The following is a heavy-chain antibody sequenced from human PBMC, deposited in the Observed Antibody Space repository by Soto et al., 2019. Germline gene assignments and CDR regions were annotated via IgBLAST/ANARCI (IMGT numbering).Heavy chain of an antibody. D-gene: IGHD2-2*01. Sequence: GESLKISCKGSGYSFSKYWIGWVRQMPGKGLEWMGIIYPGDSDTRYSPSFQGQVTISADKSIGTTYLQWSSLKASGTAMYYCARRYCSSRDCPDDAFDIWGQGTMVTVSS. V-gene: IGHV5-51*01. CDR2: IYPGDSDT. CDR1: GYSFSKYW. J-gene: IGHJ3*02. CDR3: ARRYCSSRDCPDDAFDI.